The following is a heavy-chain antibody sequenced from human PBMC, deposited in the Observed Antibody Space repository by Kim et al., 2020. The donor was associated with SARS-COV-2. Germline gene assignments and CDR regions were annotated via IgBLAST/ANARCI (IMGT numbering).Heavy chain of an antibody. CDR3: ANPRGGVTDF. J-gene: IGHJ4*02. V-gene: IGHV3-23*01. Sequence: TSYATSGKGRFTISRDNSKNTLYLQMKSLGAEDTAVYYCANPRGGVTDFWGQGTLVTVSS. D-gene: IGHD2-21*02. CDR2: T.